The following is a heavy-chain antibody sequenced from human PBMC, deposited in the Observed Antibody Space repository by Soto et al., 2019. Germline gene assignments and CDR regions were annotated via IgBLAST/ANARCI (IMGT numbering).Heavy chain of an antibody. D-gene: IGHD6-6*01. Sequence: SETLSLTCAFYGGSFSVYYWGWIRQPPGKGLEWIGEINHSGSTNYNPSLKSRVTISVDTSKNQFSLKLSSVTAADTAVYYCARGGIAARPKNYYYYGMDVWGQGTTVTVSS. J-gene: IGHJ6*02. CDR2: INHSGST. CDR3: ARGGIAARPKNYYYYGMDV. V-gene: IGHV4-34*01. CDR1: GGSFSVYY.